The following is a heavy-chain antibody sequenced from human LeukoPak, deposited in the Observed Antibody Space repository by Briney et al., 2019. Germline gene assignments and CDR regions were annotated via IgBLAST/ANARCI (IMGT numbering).Heavy chain of an antibody. CDR2: ISSSSSYT. J-gene: IGHJ4*02. CDR1: GFTISDYY. V-gene: IGHV3-11*06. Sequence: GGSLRLFCAASGFTISDYYMSWIRQAPGKGLEWVSYISSSSSYTNYADSVKGRFTISRDNAKNSLYLQMNSLRAEDTAVYYCARAQRYCSGGSCYFDYWGQGTLVTVSS. CDR3: ARAQRYCSGGSCYFDY. D-gene: IGHD2-15*01.